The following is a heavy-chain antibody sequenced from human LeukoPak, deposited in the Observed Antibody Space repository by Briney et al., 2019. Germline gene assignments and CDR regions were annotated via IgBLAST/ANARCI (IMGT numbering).Heavy chain of an antibody. Sequence: SETLSLTCTVSGASINGYYWSWIRQSPGRGMEWIGYIHYTGTANYHPSLLSRVTISIDTSKSQFSLHLRSATTADTAIYFCARGNSGPEFWGQGSLVTVSS. V-gene: IGHV4-59*01. CDR2: IHYTGTA. J-gene: IGHJ4*02. D-gene: IGHD1-1*01. CDR3: ARGNSGPEF. CDR1: GASINGYY.